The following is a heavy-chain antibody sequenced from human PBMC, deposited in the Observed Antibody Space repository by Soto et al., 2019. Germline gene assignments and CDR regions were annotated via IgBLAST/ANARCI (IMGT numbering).Heavy chain of an antibody. CDR3: ARGPFVRGVNPTYYYGMDV. Sequence: SETLSLTCTVSGGSISSYYWSWIRQPAGKGLEWIGRIYTSGSTNYNPSLKSRVTMSVDTSKNQFSLKLSSVTAADTAVYYCARGPFVRGVNPTYYYGMDVWGQGTTVTVSS. CDR1: GGSISSYY. J-gene: IGHJ6*02. CDR2: IYTSGST. D-gene: IGHD3-10*01. V-gene: IGHV4-4*07.